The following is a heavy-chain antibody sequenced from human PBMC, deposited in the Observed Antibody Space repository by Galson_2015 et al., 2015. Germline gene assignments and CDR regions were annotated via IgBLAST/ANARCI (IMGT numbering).Heavy chain of an antibody. CDR1: GFTFSSYW. V-gene: IGHV3-7*01. CDR3: ARGELVYDY. J-gene: IGHJ4*02. CDR2: IKQDGSER. D-gene: IGHD6-13*01. Sequence: SLRLSCAASGFTFSSYWMSWVRQAPGKGLEWVANIKQDGSERYYVDSLKGRFTISRDNAKNSLYLQMNGLRVEDTAVYYCARGELVYDYWGQGTLVTVSS.